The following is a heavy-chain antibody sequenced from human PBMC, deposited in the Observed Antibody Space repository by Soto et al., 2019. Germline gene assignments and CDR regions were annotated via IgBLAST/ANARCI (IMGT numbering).Heavy chain of an antibody. CDR3: ASGLKAAGIRTDYYYGMDV. CDR1: GGSISSYY. D-gene: IGHD6-13*01. CDR2: IYYSGST. Sequence: ASETLSLTCTVSGGSISSYYWSWIRQPPGKGLEWIGYIYYSGSTNYNPSLKSRVTISVDTSKNQFPLKLSSVTAADTAVYYCASGLKAAGIRTDYYYGMDVWGQGTTVTVSS. V-gene: IGHV4-59*01. J-gene: IGHJ6*02.